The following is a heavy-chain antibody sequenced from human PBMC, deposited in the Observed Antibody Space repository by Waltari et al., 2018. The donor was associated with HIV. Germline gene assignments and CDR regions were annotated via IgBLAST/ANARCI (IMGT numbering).Heavy chain of an antibody. J-gene: IGHJ5*02. Sequence: QLAESGGGLVQPGGSLRLSCAGTGFGPGFRLSFSAYWMSWLRKAPGKGREWVANINEDGSEKYYADSVKGRFTISRDNAKRSFDLQMDSLRLEDTAVYFCAGDGSWSRTWFDPWGQGTLVTVAS. D-gene: IGHD3-10*01. CDR3: AGDGSWSRTWFDP. CDR2: INEDGSEK. V-gene: IGHV3-7*01. CDR1: GFGPGFRLSFSAYW.